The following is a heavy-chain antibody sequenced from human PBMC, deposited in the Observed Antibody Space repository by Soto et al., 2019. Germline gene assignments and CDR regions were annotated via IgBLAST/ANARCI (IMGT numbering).Heavy chain of an antibody. CDR3: ARKSSSSYGFDP. CDR2: ISTYDGNT. V-gene: IGHV1-18*01. Sequence: QVQLVQSGAEVKKPGASVKVSCKASGYTFFTYGITWVRQAPGQGLEWMGWISTYDGNTDYAQKLQGRVTMTTDTSTRTDYMELRSLRSDDTAVYYCARKSSSSYGFDPWGQGTLVTVSS. J-gene: IGHJ5*02. D-gene: IGHD6-6*01. CDR1: GYTFFTYG.